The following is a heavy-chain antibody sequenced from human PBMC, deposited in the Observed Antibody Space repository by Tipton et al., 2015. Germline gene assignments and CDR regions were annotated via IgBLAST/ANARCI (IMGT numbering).Heavy chain of an antibody. D-gene: IGHD3-3*01. J-gene: IGHJ5*02. CDR1: GYRFTNYW. Sequence: VQLVQSGAEVKKPGESLKISCKASGYRFTNYWIGWVRQMPGKGLEWMGIIHPADSDTRYSPSFQGQVTISADKSISTAYLQWSSLKASDSAMYYCAKSPPTFDFMTWFDPWGQGTLVTVSS. V-gene: IGHV5-51*01. CDR3: AKSPPTFDFMTWFDP. CDR2: IHPADSDT.